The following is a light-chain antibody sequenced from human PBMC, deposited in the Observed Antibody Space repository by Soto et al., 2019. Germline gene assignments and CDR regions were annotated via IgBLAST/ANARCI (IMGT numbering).Light chain of an antibody. V-gene: IGLV2-14*01. Sequence: QSALTQPASVSGSPGQSITISCTGTSSDVGAYNYVSWYQQHPGRAPKLMIYDVSNRPSGVSNRFSGSKSGNTASLTISGLQAEDEADYYCSSYTRSSTLFGAGTKVTVL. CDR3: SSYTRSSTL. J-gene: IGLJ1*01. CDR2: DVS. CDR1: SSDVGAYNY.